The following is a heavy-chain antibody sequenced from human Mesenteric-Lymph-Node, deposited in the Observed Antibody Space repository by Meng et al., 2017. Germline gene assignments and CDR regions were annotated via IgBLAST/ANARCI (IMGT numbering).Heavy chain of an antibody. J-gene: IGHJ4*02. Sequence: ASVKVFCKASGYTFTNYDINWVRQAPGQGLEWMGWINPNSGNTGYAQKFQGRVTLTRNTSISTAYMEVSSLRYEDTSVYYCARDLAGSHRGGYFDFWGQGTLVTVSS. CDR1: GYTFTNYD. V-gene: IGHV1-8*03. CDR3: ARDLAGSHRGGYFDF. CDR2: INPNSGNT. D-gene: IGHD3-10*01.